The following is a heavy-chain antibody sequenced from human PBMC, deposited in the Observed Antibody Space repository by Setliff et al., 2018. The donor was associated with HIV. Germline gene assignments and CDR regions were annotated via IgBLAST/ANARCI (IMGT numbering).Heavy chain of an antibody. CDR3: AKVFWGSYPTPDAFDI. CDR1: GFTFRTYG. J-gene: IGHJ3*02. V-gene: IGHV3-23*01. D-gene: IGHD3-16*02. Sequence: PGGSLRLSCVVSGFTFRTYGMSWVRQAPGKGLEWVSGISGSGATTFYADSAKGRCTISRDNSKNTLHLQLNSLGAEDTAVYYCAKVFWGSYPTPDAFDIWGQGTMVTVSS. CDR2: ISGSGATT.